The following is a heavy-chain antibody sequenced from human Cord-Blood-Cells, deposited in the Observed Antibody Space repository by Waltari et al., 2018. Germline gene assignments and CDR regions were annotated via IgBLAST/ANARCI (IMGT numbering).Heavy chain of an antibody. CDR2: ISWNSGSI. J-gene: IGHJ4*02. CDR3: AKASDIVVVPAAFDY. D-gene: IGHD2-2*01. V-gene: IGHV3-9*01. Sequence: EVQLVESGGGLVQPGRSLRLSCAASGFTFDDYARPWVRHAPGKGLEWVSGISWNSGSIGYADSVKGRFTISRDNAKNSLYLQMNSLRAEDTALYYCAKASDIVVVPAAFDYWGQGTLVTVSS. CDR1: GFTFDDYA.